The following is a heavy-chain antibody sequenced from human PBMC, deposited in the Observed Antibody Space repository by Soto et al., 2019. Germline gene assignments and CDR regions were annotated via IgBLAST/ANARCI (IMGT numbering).Heavy chain of an antibody. J-gene: IGHJ5*02. CDR3: ARSRSYYYWFYP. CDR1: VGAFSGYY. Sequence: PSETLSLTCAVYVGAFSGYYWCWIRQPPGKGLEWIWEINHSGSTNYNPSLKSRVTISVDTSKNQFSLKLSSVTAADTAVYCCARSRSYYYWFYPCGQGTLVTVSS. CDR2: INHSGST. V-gene: IGHV4-34*01. D-gene: IGHD1-26*01.